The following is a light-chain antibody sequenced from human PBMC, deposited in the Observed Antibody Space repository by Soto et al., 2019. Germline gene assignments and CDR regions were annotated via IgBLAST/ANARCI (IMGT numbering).Light chain of an antibody. CDR1: QSVGSY. CDR3: QQYNTWPPRYT. Sequence: EIVMTQSPATLSVSPGGRTTLSCRASQSVGSYLAWYQQRPGQPTRLLFYGASTRATGIPARFSGSGSGTEFSLTISSLQSEDFAVYYCQQYNTWPPRYTFGQGTKLEIK. V-gene: IGKV3-15*01. J-gene: IGKJ2*01. CDR2: GAS.